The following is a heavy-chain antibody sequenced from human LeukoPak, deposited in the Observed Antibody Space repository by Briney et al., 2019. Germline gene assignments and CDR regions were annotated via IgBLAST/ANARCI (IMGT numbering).Heavy chain of an antibody. CDR1: GYTFTGYY. D-gene: IGHD2-15*01. J-gene: IGHJ4*02. CDR3: APGVVAAASFDY. V-gene: IGHV1-2*06. CDR2: INPNSGGT. Sequence: ASVKVSCKASGYTFTGYYMHWVRQAPGQGLEWMGRINPNSGGTNYAQKFQGRVTMTRDTSISTAYMELSRLRSADTAVYYCAPGVVAAASFDYWGQGTLVTVSS.